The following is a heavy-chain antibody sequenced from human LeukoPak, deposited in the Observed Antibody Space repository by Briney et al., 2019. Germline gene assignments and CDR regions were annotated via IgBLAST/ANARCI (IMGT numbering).Heavy chain of an antibody. CDR1: GGSISSYY. Sequence: PSETLSLTCTVSGGSISSYYWSWIRQPAGKGLEWIGRIYTSGSTNYNPSLKSRVTISVDTSKNQFSLKLSSVTAADTAVYYCAREGGYCSSTSCESTFDPWGQGTLVTVSS. D-gene: IGHD2-2*01. CDR2: IYTSGST. J-gene: IGHJ5*02. CDR3: AREGGYCSSTSCESTFDP. V-gene: IGHV4-4*07.